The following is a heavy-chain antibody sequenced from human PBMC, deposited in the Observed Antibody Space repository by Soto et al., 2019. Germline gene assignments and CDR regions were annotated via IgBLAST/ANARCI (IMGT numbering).Heavy chain of an antibody. D-gene: IGHD1-1*01. Sequence: QVQLVESGGGVVQPGRSLRLSCAASGFIFSNYAMHWVRQAPGKGLEWVAVISHDGGSKTYADSVKGRFTISRDNSKNTLYLEMNSLRDEDTAVYYCAKRSPAYGDNWDDDLDIWGQGTMVTGSS. CDR1: GFIFSNYA. V-gene: IGHV3-30*18. CDR2: ISHDGGSK. CDR3: AKRSPAYGDNWDDDLDI. J-gene: IGHJ3*02.